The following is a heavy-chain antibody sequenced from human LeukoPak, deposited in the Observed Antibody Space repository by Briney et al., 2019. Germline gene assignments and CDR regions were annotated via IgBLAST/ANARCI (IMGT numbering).Heavy chain of an antibody. CDR1: GFTFSSYA. V-gene: IGHV3-23*01. CDR2: ISGSGGST. CDR3: ASKTSYYYDPRAGAFDI. J-gene: IGHJ3*02. D-gene: IGHD3-22*01. Sequence: GGSLRLSCAASGFTFSSYAMSWVRQAPGKGLEWVSAISGSGGSTYYADSVKGRFTISRDNSKNTLYLQMNSLRAEDTAVYYCASKTSYYYDPRAGAFDIWGQGTMVTVSS.